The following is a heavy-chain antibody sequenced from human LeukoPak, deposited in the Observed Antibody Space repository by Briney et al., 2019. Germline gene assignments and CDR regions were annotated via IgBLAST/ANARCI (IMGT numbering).Heavy chain of an antibody. CDR1: GFTFSSYS. Sequence: GGSLRLSCAASGFTFSSYSMNWVRQAPGKGLEWVAFIRYDGSNKYYADSVKGRFTISRDNSKNTLYLQMNSLRAEDTAVYYCAKDEGILTGTYYFDYWGQGTLVTVSS. V-gene: IGHV3-30*02. CDR3: AKDEGILTGTYYFDY. CDR2: IRYDGSNK. D-gene: IGHD3-9*01. J-gene: IGHJ4*02.